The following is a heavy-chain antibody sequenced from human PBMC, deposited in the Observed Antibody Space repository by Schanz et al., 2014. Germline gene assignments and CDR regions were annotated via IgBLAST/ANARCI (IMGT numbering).Heavy chain of an antibody. J-gene: IGHJ4*02. V-gene: IGHV3-21*05. CDR2: IGSSSSRI. D-gene: IGHD1-26*01. Sequence: EVQLMESGGGLVKPGGSLRLSCAASGFTFSSNSMNWVRQAPGKGLEWISYIGSSSSRIDHADSVKGRFTISRDNAKNSLYLQMNSLRAEDTAVYYCASGRSGFYIDYWGQGTLVTVSS. CDR1: GFTFSSNS. CDR3: ASGRSGFYIDY.